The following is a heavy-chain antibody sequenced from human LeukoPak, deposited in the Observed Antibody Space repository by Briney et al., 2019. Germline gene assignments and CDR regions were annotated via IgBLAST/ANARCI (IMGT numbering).Heavy chain of an antibody. CDR3: ARDRYRGDRNNWFDS. D-gene: IGHD3-10*01. V-gene: IGHV3-21*01. CDR2: ISSSSSYI. J-gene: IGHJ5*01. CDR1: GFTFSSYS. Sequence: GGSLRLSCAASGFTFSSYSMNWVRQAPGKGLEWVSSISSSSSYIYYADSVKGRFTISRDNAKNSLYLQMHSLRAEDTAVYYCARDRYRGDRNNWFDSWGQGTLVTVSS.